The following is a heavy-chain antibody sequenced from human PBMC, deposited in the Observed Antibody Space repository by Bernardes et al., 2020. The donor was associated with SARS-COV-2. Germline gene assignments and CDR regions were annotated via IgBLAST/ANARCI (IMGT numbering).Heavy chain of an antibody. Sequence: ASVKVSCKASGYTFTSYGISWVRQAPGQGLEWMGWISGDDGNTNYAQKFHGRVTMTTDTSTSTAYMELRSLRSDETAVYYCAKVVGYSYGGGWFDPWGQGTLVTVSS. D-gene: IGHD5-12*01. CDR3: AKVVGYSYGGGWFDP. V-gene: IGHV1-18*01. J-gene: IGHJ5*02. CDR2: ISGDDGNT. CDR1: GYTFTSYG.